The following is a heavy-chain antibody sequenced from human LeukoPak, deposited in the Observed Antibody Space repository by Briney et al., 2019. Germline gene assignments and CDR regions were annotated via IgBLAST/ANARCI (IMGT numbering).Heavy chain of an antibody. CDR1: GGSFSGYY. Sequence: SETLSLTCAVYGGSFSGYYWSWVRQPPGKGLEWIGEINHSGSTNYNPSLKSRVTISVDTSKNQFSLKLSSVTAADTAVYYCARGPLRSGYYRPNWFDPWGQGTLVTVSS. V-gene: IGHV4-34*01. J-gene: IGHJ5*02. CDR2: INHSGST. D-gene: IGHD3-3*01. CDR3: ARGPLRSGYYRPNWFDP.